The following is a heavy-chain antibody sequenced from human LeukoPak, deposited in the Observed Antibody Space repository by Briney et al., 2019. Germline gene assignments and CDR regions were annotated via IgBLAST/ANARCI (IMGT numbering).Heavy chain of an antibody. CDR1: GFTFSSYA. CDR3: AKAISCSDGTCSFFDY. Sequence: PGGPLRLSCAASGFTFSSYAMSWVRQAPGQGLEWVSAISGSGSSTYYADSVKGRFTISRDNSKNTLYLQVNSLRAEDTAVFYCAKAISCSDGTCSFFDYWGQGALVTVSS. CDR2: ISGSGSST. J-gene: IGHJ4*02. V-gene: IGHV3-23*01. D-gene: IGHD2-15*01.